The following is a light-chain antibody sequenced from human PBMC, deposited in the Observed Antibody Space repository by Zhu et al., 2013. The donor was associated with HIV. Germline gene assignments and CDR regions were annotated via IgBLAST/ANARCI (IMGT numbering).Light chain of an antibody. CDR3: SSYTSTSTLV. V-gene: IGLV2-14*01. CDR1: SSDVGAFNY. Sequence: QSALTQPASVSGSPGQSITISCTGTSSDVGAFNYVSWYQQHPGKAPKLMIYEVSNRPSGVSNRFSGSKSGNTASLTISGLQAEDEADYYCSSYTSTSTLVFGTETKVTVL. CDR2: EVS. J-gene: IGLJ1*01.